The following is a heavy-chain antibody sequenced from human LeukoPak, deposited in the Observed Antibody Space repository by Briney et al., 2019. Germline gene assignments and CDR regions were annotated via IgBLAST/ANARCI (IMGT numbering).Heavy chain of an antibody. Sequence: GGSLRLSCAASGITFSSYEMNWVRQAPGKGLEWVCLIYSGGGTHYADSVKGRFTISRDSSKNTLYLQMNSLRAEDTAVYYCASLDFWSGYFDSWGQGTLVTVSS. CDR1: GITFSSYE. D-gene: IGHD3-3*01. J-gene: IGHJ4*02. V-gene: IGHV3-66*01. CDR3: ASLDFWSGYFDS. CDR2: IYSGGGT.